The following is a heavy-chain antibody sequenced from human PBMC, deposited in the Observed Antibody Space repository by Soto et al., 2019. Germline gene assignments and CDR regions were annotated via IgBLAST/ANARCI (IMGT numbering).Heavy chain of an antibody. D-gene: IGHD6-6*01. J-gene: IGHJ5*01. CDR1: GGTITSGRSS. V-gene: IGHV4-30-2*06. Sequence: SETLSLTCSVSGGTITSGRSSWNWIRQSPGKGLEWIAYIYHSGSTYYNPSLKSRVTISVDRSENQFSLKLTSVTAADTAVYYCVRESVASGPNYFDTWGPGTLVPVSS. CDR3: VRESVASGPNYFDT. CDR2: IYHSGST.